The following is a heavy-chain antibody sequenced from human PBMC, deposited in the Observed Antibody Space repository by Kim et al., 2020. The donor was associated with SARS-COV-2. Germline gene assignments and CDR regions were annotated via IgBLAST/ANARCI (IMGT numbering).Heavy chain of an antibody. D-gene: IGHD4-17*01. CDR3: TRDTVY. Sequence: GGSLRLSCAASGFTVSSNYMSWVRQAPGKELEWVSVIYSGGSTYYADSVKGRFTISRDNSKNTLFLQMNSLRAEDTAVYYCTRDTVYWGQGTLVTVSS. J-gene: IGHJ4*02. CDR1: GFTVSSNY. CDR2: IYSGGST. V-gene: IGHV3-66*01.